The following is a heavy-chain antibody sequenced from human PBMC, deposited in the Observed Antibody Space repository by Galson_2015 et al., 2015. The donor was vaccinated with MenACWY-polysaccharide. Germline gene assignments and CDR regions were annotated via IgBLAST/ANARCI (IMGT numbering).Heavy chain of an antibody. CDR3: AKAARVGSEDY. D-gene: IGHD5-12*01. Sequence: SLRLSCAASGFTFTSYAMSWVRQAPGKGLEWVSLINLNGDNTYYADSVKGRFTISRDNSKNTPYLQMNSLRAEDTAVYYCAKAARVGSEDYWGQGTLVTVSS. CDR2: INLNGDNT. J-gene: IGHJ4*02. V-gene: IGHV3-23*01. CDR1: GFTFTSYA.